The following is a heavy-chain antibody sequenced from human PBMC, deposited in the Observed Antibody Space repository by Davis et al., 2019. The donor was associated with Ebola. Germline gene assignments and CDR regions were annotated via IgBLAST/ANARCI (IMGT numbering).Heavy chain of an antibody. Sequence: SETLSLTCAVYGGSFSGYYWSWIRQPPGKGLEWIGEINHSGSTNYNPSLKSRVTISVDTSKNQFSLKLSSVTAADTAVYYCGRLAPGWVGAKGTYYYGMDVWGQGTTVTVSS. CDR3: GRLAPGWVGAKGTYYYGMDV. V-gene: IGHV4-34*01. CDR2: INHSGST. CDR1: GGSFSGYY. J-gene: IGHJ6*02. D-gene: IGHD1-26*01.